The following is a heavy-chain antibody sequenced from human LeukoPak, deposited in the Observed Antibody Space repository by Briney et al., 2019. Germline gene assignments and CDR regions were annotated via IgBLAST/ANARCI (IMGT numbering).Heavy chain of an antibody. V-gene: IGHV4-38-2*02. CDR1: GYSISSGYY. CDR3: ARVEVLDWFDP. Sequence: SETLSLTCTVSGYSISSGYYWGWIRQPPGKGLEWIGSIYHIGSTYYNPSLKSRVTISVDTSKNQFSLKLSSVTAADTAVYYCARVEVLDWFDPWGQGTLVTVSS. CDR2: IYHIGST. J-gene: IGHJ5*02. D-gene: IGHD2-8*02.